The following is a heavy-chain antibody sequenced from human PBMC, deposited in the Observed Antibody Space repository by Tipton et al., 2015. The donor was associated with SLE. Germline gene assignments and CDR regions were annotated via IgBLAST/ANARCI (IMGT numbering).Heavy chain of an antibody. D-gene: IGHD6-13*01. J-gene: IGHJ4*02. V-gene: IGHV4-39*07. CDR1: TGSISSYF. CDR3: ARDGSSSSWKPFDY. CDR2: IYHSGST. Sequence: TLSLTCTVSTGSISSYFWGWIRQPPGKGLEWIGSIYHSGSTYYNPSLKSRVTISLDTSKNQFSLKLSSVTAADTAVYYCARDGSSSSWKPFDYWGQGTLVTVSS.